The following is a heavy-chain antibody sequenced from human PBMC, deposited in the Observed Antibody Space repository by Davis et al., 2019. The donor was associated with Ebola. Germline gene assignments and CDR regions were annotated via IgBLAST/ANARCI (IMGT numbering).Heavy chain of an antibody. CDR1: GFTVSSNY. CDR3: TRAVWSGYSRGAFDI. J-gene: IGHJ3*02. D-gene: IGHD3-3*01. V-gene: IGHV3-53*01. Sequence: GESLKISCAASGFTVSSNYMSWVRQAQGKGLEWVSVIYSGGGTYYADSVKGRFTISRDNSKNTVYLQMNSLGVEDTAVYFCTRAVWSGYSRGAFDIWGQGTMVTVSS. CDR2: IYSGGGT.